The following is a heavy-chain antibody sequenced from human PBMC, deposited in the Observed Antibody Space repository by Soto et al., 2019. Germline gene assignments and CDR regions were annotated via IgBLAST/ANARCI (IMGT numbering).Heavy chain of an antibody. CDR1: GGSISSGDYF. J-gene: IGHJ4*02. CDR2: IYYSGTP. CDR3: ARAPRSSGYDLGSFDS. V-gene: IGHV4-31*03. Sequence: PSETLSLTCTVSGGSISSGDYFWNWIRQHPGKGLEWIGYIYYSGTPYSNPSLKSRVTISVDTSKNQFSLKLSSVTAADTAVYYCARAPRSSGYDLGSFDSWGQGTLVTVSS. D-gene: IGHD5-12*01.